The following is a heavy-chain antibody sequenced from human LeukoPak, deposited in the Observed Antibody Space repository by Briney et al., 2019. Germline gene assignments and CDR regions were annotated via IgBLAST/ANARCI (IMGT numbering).Heavy chain of an antibody. V-gene: IGHV3-21*01. CDR3: ARGVGELDY. J-gene: IGHJ4*02. Sequence: GGSLRLSCAASGFTFSSYSMNWLRQAPGKGLEWVSSISSSSSYIYYADSVKGRFTISRDNANDSLYLQMNSRRAEDAAVYDCARGVGELDYWGQGTRVTVSS. D-gene: IGHD4-17*01. CDR1: GFTFSSYS. CDR2: ISSSSSYI.